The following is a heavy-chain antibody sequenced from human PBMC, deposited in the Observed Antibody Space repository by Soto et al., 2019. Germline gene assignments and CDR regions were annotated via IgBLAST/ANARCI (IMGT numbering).Heavy chain of an antibody. CDR2: IWNDGSNE. J-gene: IGHJ4*02. V-gene: IGHV3-33*01. CDR3: ARDQTDSGGYSDS. D-gene: IGHD3-22*01. Sequence: QVQLVESGGGVVQPGGSLRLSCEASGFNFSSYGIHWVRQAPGKGLEWVAIIWNDGSNEYYADSVKGRFTISRDNSKNKVDLQVSKLRAEDTAVYFCARDQTDSGGYSDSWGQGTLVTVSS. CDR1: GFNFSSYG.